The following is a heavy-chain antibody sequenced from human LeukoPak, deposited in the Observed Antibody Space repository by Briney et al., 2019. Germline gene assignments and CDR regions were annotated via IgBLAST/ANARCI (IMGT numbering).Heavy chain of an antibody. J-gene: IGHJ4*02. CDR1: GDSVSSNSAA. CDR2: TYYRSKWYT. V-gene: IGHV6-1*01. D-gene: IGHD5/OR15-5a*01. CDR3: VSRRYDC. Sequence: SQTLSLTCGISGDSVSSNSAAWGWNRQSPSRGLEWLGRTYYRSKWYTEYAVSVKSRIIINPDTSKNQFSLQLNSVTPEDTAVYYCVSRRYDCWGQGTLVTVSS.